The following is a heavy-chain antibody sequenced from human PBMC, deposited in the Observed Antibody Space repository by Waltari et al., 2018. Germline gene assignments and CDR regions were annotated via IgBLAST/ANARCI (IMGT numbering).Heavy chain of an antibody. D-gene: IGHD2-2*02. CDR1: GYTFTGDY. J-gene: IGHJ3*02. CDR2: INPNSGGT. Sequence: QVQLVQSGAEVKKPGASVKVSCKASGYTFTGDYMHWVRQAPGQGLEWMGWINPNSGGTNYAQKFQGRVTMTRDTSISTAYMELSRLRSDDTAVYYCARDLGYCSSTSCYTAFDIWGQGTMVTVSS. CDR3: ARDLGYCSSTSCYTAFDI. V-gene: IGHV1-2*02.